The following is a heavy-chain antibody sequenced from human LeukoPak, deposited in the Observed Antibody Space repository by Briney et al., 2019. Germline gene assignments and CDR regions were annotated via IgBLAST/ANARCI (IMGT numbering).Heavy chain of an antibody. CDR3: TADLPPPRGYDYPFDY. Sequence: GGSLRLSCAASGFTFAIAWMSWVRQAPGKGLECVGRIKSKTDGETTDYAAPVKGRFTISRDDSKNMLYLQMNSLKSEDTAVYYCTADLPPPRGYDYPFDYWGQGSLVTVSS. V-gene: IGHV3-15*01. J-gene: IGHJ4*02. CDR2: IKSKTDGETT. D-gene: IGHD5-12*01. CDR1: GFTFAIAW.